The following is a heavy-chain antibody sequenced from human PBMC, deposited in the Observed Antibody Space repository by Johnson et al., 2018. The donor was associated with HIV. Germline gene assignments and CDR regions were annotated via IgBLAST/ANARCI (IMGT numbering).Heavy chain of an antibody. V-gene: IGHV3-11*01. Sequence: QVQLVESGGGLVRPGGSLRLSCAASGFTFSDYYMTWIRQAPGKGLECVSYISSSGRTIYYADSVKGRFTISRDNAKNSLDLQMNSLRAEDTALYYCARERSGTIAFDIWGQGTMVTVSS. J-gene: IGHJ3*02. CDR2: ISSSGRTI. D-gene: IGHD1-7*01. CDR3: ARERSGTIAFDI. CDR1: GFTFSDYY.